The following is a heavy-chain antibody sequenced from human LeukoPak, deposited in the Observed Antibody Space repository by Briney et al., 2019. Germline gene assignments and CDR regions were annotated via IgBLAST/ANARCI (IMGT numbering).Heavy chain of an antibody. V-gene: IGHV4-38-2*02. CDR3: AKGGTTIATRCIFDN. D-gene: IGHD6-6*01. Sequence: RASETLSLTCPVSGYSISSGSYWGWIRQPPGRGLEWIGSIYHTGTTYHNPSLKSRVTISVDTSKNQFSLKLTSVTAADTAVYYCAKGGTTIATRCIFDNWGQGTLVTVSS. CDR1: GYSISSGSY. CDR2: IYHTGTT. J-gene: IGHJ4*02.